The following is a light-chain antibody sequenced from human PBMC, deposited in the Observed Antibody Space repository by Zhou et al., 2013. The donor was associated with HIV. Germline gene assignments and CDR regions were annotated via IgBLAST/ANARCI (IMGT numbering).Light chain of an antibody. J-gene: IGKJ3*01. V-gene: IGKV3-20*01. CDR1: QSIGSN. Sequence: EIVMTQSPATLSVSPGERATLSCRASQSIGSNLAWYQQKPGQAPRLLIYGASNRATGIPDRFSGSGSGTDFTLTISRLEPEDFAVYYCQQYGSSPGTFGPGTKVDIK. CDR3: QQYGSSPGT. CDR2: GAS.